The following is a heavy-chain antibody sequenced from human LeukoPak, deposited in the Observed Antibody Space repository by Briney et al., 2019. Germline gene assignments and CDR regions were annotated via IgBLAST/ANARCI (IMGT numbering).Heavy chain of an antibody. V-gene: IGHV1-58*02. CDR2: IVVGSGNT. CDR3: AARATGDSSGYSYYFDY. CDR1: GFTFTSSA. D-gene: IGHD3-22*01. Sequence: SVTVSCKASGFTFTSSAMQWVRQARGQRLEWIGWIVVGSGNTDYAQKFQERVTITRDMSTSTAYMELSSLRSEDTAVYYCAARATGDSSGYSYYFDYWGQGTLVTVSS. J-gene: IGHJ4*02.